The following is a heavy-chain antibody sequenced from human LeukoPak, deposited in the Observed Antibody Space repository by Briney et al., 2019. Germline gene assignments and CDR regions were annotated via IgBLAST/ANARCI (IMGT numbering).Heavy chain of an antibody. CDR3: ATGTGTTDYYYYYMDV. Sequence: LRLSCAASGFTFSSYGMHWIRQPPGKGLEWIGEINHSGSTNYNPSLKSRVTISVDTSKNQFSLKLSSVTAADTAVYYCATGTGTTDYYYYYMDVWGKGTTVTVSS. CDR1: GFTFSSYG. CDR2: INHSGST. V-gene: IGHV4-34*08. D-gene: IGHD1-7*01. J-gene: IGHJ6*03.